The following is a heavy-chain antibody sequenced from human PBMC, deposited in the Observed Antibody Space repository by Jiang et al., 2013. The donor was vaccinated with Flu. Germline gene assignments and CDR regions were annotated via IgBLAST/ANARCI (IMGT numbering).Heavy chain of an antibody. V-gene: IGHV5-51*01. Sequence: GAEVKKPGESLKISCQASGYTFARYWIGWVRQMPGKGLEWMGIIFPIDSDTKYSPSFQGQVTISVDKSINTAYLQWSSLKASDTAMYYCARSGSSRSGLFDYWGQGTLATVSS. CDR3: ARSGSSRSGLFDY. CDR1: GYTFARYW. D-gene: IGHD1-26*01. CDR2: IFPIDSDT. J-gene: IGHJ4*02.